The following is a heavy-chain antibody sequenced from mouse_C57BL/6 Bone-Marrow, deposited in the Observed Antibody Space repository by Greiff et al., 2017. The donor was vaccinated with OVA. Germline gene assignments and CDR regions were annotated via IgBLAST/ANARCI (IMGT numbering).Heavy chain of an antibody. D-gene: IGHD2-4*01. CDR2: ISSGGSYT. Sequence: EVMLVESGGDLVKPGGSLKLSCAASGFTFSSYGMSWVRQTPDKRLEWVATISSGGSYTYYPDSVKGRFTISRDNAKNTLYLQMSSLKSEDTAMYYCARPSDYHWYFDVWGTGTTVTVSS. J-gene: IGHJ1*03. CDR1: GFTFSSYG. CDR3: ARPSDYHWYFDV. V-gene: IGHV5-6*01.